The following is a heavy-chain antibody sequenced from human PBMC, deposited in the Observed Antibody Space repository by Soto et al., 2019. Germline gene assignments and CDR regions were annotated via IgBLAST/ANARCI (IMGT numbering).Heavy chain of an antibody. Sequence: GGSLRLSCAASGFTFDDYTMHWVRQAPGKGLEWVSLISWDGGSTYYADSVKGRSAISRDNSKNSLYLQMNSLRTEDTALYYCAKDTARSYYYYGMDVWGQGTTVTVSS. D-gene: IGHD6-6*01. CDR3: AKDTARSYYYYGMDV. V-gene: IGHV3-43*01. CDR2: ISWDGGST. CDR1: GFTFDDYT. J-gene: IGHJ6*02.